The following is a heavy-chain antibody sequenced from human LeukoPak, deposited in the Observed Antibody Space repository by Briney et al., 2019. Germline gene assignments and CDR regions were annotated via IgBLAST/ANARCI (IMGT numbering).Heavy chain of an antibody. Sequence: GGSLRPSCAASGFTFSTYNMIWVRQAPGQGLQWVSSITTSGVYEYYADSVKGRFTISRDNAKNSLFLQMDSLRAEDTAVYYCAREYFMDVWGKGTTVTVSS. CDR1: GFTFSTYN. CDR3: AREYFMDV. CDR2: ITTSGVYE. V-gene: IGHV3-21*04. J-gene: IGHJ6*03.